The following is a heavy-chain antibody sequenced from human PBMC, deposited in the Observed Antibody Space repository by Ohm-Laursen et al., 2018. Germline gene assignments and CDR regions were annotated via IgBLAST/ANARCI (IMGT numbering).Heavy chain of an antibody. J-gene: IGHJ4*02. CDR2: INPNSGGT. V-gene: IGHV1-2*02. Sequence: ASVKVSCKASGYTFTGYYMHWVRQAPGQGLEWMGWINPNSGGTNYAQKFQGRVTMTRDTSISTAYMELSRLRSDDTAVYYCAKEAHSSGWSISNYFDYWGQGTLVTVSS. CDR1: GYTFTGYY. CDR3: AKEAHSSGWSISNYFDY. D-gene: IGHD6-19*01.